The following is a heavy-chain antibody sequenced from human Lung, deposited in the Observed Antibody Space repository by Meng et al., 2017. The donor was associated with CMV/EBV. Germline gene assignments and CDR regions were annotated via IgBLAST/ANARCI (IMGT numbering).Heavy chain of an antibody. CDR1: GFSLSTSGVG. J-gene: IGHJ5*02. D-gene: IGHD5-18*01. Sequence: QIVLKESDPKMVKPTQTLTLNCSLFGFSLSTSGVGVGWIRQPPGKALEWLAIIYWDDDKRYSPSLKSRPTINKDTSNNQVVLTMTNMDPVDTATYYCAHLAWIQLWCLDPWGQGTLVTVSS. V-gene: IGHV2-5*02. CDR2: IYWDDDK. CDR3: AHLAWIQLWCLDP.